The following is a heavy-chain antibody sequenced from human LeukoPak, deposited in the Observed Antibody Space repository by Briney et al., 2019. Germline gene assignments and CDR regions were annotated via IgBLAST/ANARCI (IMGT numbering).Heavy chain of an antibody. D-gene: IGHD1-26*01. Sequence: GGSLRLSCAASGLTFSSYSMNWVRQAPGKGLEWVSSISSSSSYIYYADSVKGRFTISRDNAKNSLYLQMNSLRAEDTAVYYCARLMWELPPHYYYMDVWGKGTTVTISS. CDR1: GLTFSSYS. CDR3: ARLMWELPPHYYYMDV. J-gene: IGHJ6*03. V-gene: IGHV3-21*01. CDR2: ISSSSSYI.